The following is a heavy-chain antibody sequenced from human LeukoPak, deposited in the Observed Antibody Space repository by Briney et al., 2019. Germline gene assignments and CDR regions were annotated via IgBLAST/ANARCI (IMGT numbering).Heavy chain of an antibody. V-gene: IGHV4-38-2*02. CDR1: GYSISSGYY. J-gene: IGHJ3*02. D-gene: IGHD3-10*01. CDR2: IYHSGST. CDR3: ARGWFGELFYLDAFDI. Sequence: NPSETLSLTCTVSGYSISSGYYWGWIRQPPGKGLEWIGSIYHSGSTYYNPSLKSRVTISVDTSKNQFSLKLSSVTAADTAVYYCARGWFGELFYLDAFDIWGQGTMVTVSS.